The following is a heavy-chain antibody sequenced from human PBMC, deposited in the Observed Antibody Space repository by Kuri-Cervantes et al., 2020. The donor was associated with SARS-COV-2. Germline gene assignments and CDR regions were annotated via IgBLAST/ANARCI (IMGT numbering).Heavy chain of an antibody. Sequence: GSLRLSCTVSGGSISSYYWSWIRQPPGKGLEWIGYIYYSGSTNYNPSLKSRVTISVDTSKNQFSLKLSSVTAADTAVYYCARQGTGYYGSGSYYYYYGMDVWGQGTTVTVSS. D-gene: IGHD3-10*01. CDR1: GGSISSYY. CDR2: IYYSGST. CDR3: ARQGTGYYGSGSYYYYYGMDV. J-gene: IGHJ6*02. V-gene: IGHV4-59*08.